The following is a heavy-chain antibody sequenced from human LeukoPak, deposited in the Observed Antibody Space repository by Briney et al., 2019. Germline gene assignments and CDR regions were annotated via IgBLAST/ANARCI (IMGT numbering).Heavy chain of an antibody. Sequence: ASVKVSCKASGYTFTSYAMNWVRQAPGQGLEWMGWINTNTGNPTYAQGFTGRFVFSLDTSVSTAYLQISSLKAEDTAVYYCARNDPYYDIPYPPDYYYYYYGMDVWGQGTTVTVSS. J-gene: IGHJ6*02. CDR1: GYTFTSYA. CDR2: INTNTGNP. D-gene: IGHD3-9*01. V-gene: IGHV7-4-1*02. CDR3: ARNDPYYDIPYPPDYYYYYYGMDV.